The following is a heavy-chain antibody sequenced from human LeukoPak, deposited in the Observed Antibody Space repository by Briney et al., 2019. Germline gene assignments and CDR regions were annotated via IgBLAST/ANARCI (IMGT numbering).Heavy chain of an antibody. CDR1: GFTFSTYS. Sequence: GGSLRLSCAASGFTFSTYSMNWVRQAPGKGLEWVSYISSSSSTIYYADSVKGRFTISRDNAENSLYLQMNSLRAEDTAVYYCARGSTYYDSSGQVPFDYWGQGTLVTVSS. CDR2: ISSSSSTI. D-gene: IGHD3-22*01. J-gene: IGHJ4*02. V-gene: IGHV3-48*01. CDR3: ARGSTYYDSSGQVPFDY.